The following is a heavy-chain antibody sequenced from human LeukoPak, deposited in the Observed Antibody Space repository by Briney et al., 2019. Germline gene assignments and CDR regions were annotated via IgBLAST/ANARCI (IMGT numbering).Heavy chain of an antibody. CDR2: ITHTGSI. CDR3: ARGSRLANYGWQY. J-gene: IGHJ4*02. CDR1: GVSFSGYH. D-gene: IGHD3-10*01. Sequence: SETLSLTCAVNGVSFSGYHWSWIRQSPGKGLECIGEITHTGSINYNPSLKSRVTFSVDTSKNQFSLNLTSVTAGDTAVYYCARGSRLANYGWQYWAQGTLVTVS. V-gene: IGHV4-34*01.